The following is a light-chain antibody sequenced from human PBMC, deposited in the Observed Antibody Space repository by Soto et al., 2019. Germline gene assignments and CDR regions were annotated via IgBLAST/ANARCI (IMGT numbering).Light chain of an antibody. CDR2: FAS. CDR1: QGIRNL. CDR3: QQFNSYPRT. V-gene: IGKV1-9*01. J-gene: IGKJ1*01. Sequence: DIQFTQSPSFLSASEGDRVTIACRASQGIRNLLAWYQQKPGKAPKLLISFASTLQSGVPSRFTGSGSGTEFTLTISSLQPEDLATYYWQQFNSYPRTFGQGTKVEIK.